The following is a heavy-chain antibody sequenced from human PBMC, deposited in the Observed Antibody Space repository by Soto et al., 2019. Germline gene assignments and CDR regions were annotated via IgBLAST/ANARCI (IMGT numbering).Heavy chain of an antibody. CDR2: ISSSSSTI. J-gene: IGHJ3*02. CDR1: S. CDR3: ARGTTVPTLDAFDI. D-gene: IGHD4-17*01. V-gene: IGHV3-48*01. Sequence: SMKWVRQAPEKELEWVSYISSSSSTIYYADSVKGRFTISRDNAKNSLYLQMHSLRAEDTAVYYCARGTTVPTLDAFDISGQGTMVTVSS.